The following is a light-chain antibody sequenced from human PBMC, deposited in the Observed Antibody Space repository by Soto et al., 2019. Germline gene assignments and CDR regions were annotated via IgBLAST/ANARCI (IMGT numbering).Light chain of an antibody. V-gene: IGLV2-14*03. Sequence: QSALTQPASVSGSPGQSITISCTGTSSDVGGYNFVSWYQQHPGKVPKFMIFDVNRRPSGVSDRFSGSKSGNTASLTISGLQAEDEGDYYCCSYTSSSTHVFGSGTKVTVL. CDR3: CSYTSSSTHV. CDR2: DVN. J-gene: IGLJ1*01. CDR1: SSDVGGYNF.